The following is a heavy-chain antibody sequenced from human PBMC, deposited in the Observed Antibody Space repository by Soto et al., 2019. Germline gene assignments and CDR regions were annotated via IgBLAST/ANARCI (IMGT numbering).Heavy chain of an antibody. D-gene: IGHD6-13*01. CDR1: GFTFSNAW. CDR3: TTSVAAAGTNYYYYGMDV. V-gene: IGHV3-15*01. Sequence: EGSLRLSCAASGFTFSNAWMSWVRQAPGKGLEWVGRIKSKTDGGTTDYAAPVKGRFTISRDDSKNTLYLQMNSLKTEDTAVYYCTTSVAAAGTNYYYYGMDVWGQGTTVTVSS. J-gene: IGHJ6*02. CDR2: IKSKTDGGTT.